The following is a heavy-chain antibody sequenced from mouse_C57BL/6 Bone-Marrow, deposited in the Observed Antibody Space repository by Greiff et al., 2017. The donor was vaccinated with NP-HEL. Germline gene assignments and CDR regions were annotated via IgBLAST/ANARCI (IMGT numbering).Heavy chain of an antibody. D-gene: IGHD3-2*02. Sequence: QVQLKQSGAELARPGASVKLSCKASGYTFTSYGISWVKQRTGQGLEWIGEIYPRSGNTYYNEKFKGKATLTADKSSSTAYMELRSLTSEDSAVYFCARVQLRLRGGYFDYWGQGTTLTVSS. CDR1: GYTFTSYG. CDR2: IYPRSGNT. J-gene: IGHJ2*01. CDR3: ARVQLRLRGGYFDY. V-gene: IGHV1-81*01.